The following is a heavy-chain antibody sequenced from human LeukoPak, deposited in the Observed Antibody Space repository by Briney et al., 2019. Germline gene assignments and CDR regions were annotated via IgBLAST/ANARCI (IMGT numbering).Heavy chain of an antibody. CDR1: GFTFSSYG. V-gene: IGHV3-30*02. D-gene: IGHD3-3*01. CDR2: IRYDGSNK. CDR3: AKDAEMGPDFWSGYSNWFDP. Sequence: GGFLRLSCASTGFTFSSYGMHWVRQAPGKGLEWVAFIRYDGSNKYYADSVKGRFTISRDNSKNTLYLQMNSLRAEDTAVYYCAKDAEMGPDFWSGYSNWFDPWGQGTLVTVSS. J-gene: IGHJ5*02.